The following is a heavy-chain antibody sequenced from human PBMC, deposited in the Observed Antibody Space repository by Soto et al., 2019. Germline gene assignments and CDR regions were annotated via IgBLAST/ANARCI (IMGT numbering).Heavy chain of an antibody. Sequence: GASVKVSCKVSGYTLTELSMHWVRQAPGKGLEWMGGFDPEDGETIYAQKFQGRVTMTEDTSTDTAYMELSSLRSEDTAVYYCARHENLDWFIVTSAFDIWGQGTMVTVSS. CDR1: GYTLTELS. D-gene: IGHD3-10*01. J-gene: IGHJ3*02. CDR2: FDPEDGET. V-gene: IGHV1-24*01. CDR3: ARHENLDWFIVTSAFDI.